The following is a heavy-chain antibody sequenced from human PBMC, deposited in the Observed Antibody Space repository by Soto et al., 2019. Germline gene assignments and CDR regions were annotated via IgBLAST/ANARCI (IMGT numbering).Heavy chain of an antibody. D-gene: IGHD1-7*01. J-gene: IGHJ5*02. CDR2: TYYRSKWYN. CDR1: GDSVSNNNAA. Sequence: SQTLSLTCAISGDSVSNNNAAWNWIRQSPSRGLEWLGRTYYRSKWYNDYAVSVKSRITINPDTSNNQFSLHLNSVTPEDTAVYYCARQATTPANWFDPWGQGTLVTVSS. V-gene: IGHV6-1*01. CDR3: ARQATTPANWFDP.